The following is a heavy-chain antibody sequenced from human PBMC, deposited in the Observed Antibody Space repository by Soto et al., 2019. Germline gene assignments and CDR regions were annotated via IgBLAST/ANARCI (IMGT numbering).Heavy chain of an antibody. J-gene: IGHJ4*02. Sequence: PSETLSLTCTVSGGSISSYYWSWIRQPPGRGLEWIGYIYYRGSTNYNPSLKSRVTISVDTSKNRFSLKLSSVTAADTAVYYCARTGWNYPLDYWGQGTLVTVSS. CDR3: ARTGWNYPLDY. CDR2: IYYRGST. D-gene: IGHD1-7*01. CDR1: GGSISSYY. V-gene: IGHV4-59*01.